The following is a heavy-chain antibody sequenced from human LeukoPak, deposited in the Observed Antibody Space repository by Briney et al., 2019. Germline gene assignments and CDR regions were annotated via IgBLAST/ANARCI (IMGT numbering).Heavy chain of an antibody. V-gene: IGHV4-39*01. CDR3: ARRGSSGWYMDS. CDR2: LFYSGNT. D-gene: IGHD6-19*01. Sequence: SETLSLTCTVSGASISSSGSFWGWIRQAPGKGLESIGNLFYSGNTYYNPSLKSRVAISVDTSKNQFSLNMTSVTAADTAVYYCARRGSSGWYMDSWGQGTLVTVSS. CDR1: GASISSSGSF. J-gene: IGHJ4*02.